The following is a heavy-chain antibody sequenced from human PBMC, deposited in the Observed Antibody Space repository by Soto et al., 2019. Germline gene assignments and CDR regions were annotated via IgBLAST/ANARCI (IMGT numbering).Heavy chain of an antibody. J-gene: IGHJ6*02. CDR2: IVVGSGNT. CDR1: GFTFTSSA. V-gene: IGHV1-58*01. D-gene: IGHD3-9*01. CDR3: AADGGYDILTGYTKNYYYYGMDV. Sequence: SVKVSCKASGFTFTSSAVQWVRQARGQRLEWIGWIVVGSGNTNYAQKFQERVTITRDMSTSTAYMELSSLRSEDTAVYYCAADGGYDILTGYTKNYYYYGMDVWGQGTTVTVSS.